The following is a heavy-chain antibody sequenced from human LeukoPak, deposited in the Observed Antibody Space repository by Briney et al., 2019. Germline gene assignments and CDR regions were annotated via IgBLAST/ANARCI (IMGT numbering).Heavy chain of an antibody. CDR2: IRYDGTNK. Sequence: GGSLRLSCTTSGFTFSNYGMDWVRQAPGKGLEWVAFIRYDGTNKFYADSVKGRFTISRDNSKNTLYLQMNSLRGEDTAVYYCARVLPHDYINRFDRWGQGTLVTVSS. V-gene: IGHV3-30*02. D-gene: IGHD4-11*01. CDR3: ARVLPHDYINRFDR. CDR1: GFTFSNYG. J-gene: IGHJ5*02.